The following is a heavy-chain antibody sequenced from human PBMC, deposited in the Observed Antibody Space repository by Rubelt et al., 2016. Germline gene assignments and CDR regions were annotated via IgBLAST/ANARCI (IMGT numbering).Heavy chain of an antibody. J-gene: IGHJ4*02. D-gene: IGHD3-22*01. CDR2: ISYSGNI. CDR3: AGYTAFTMMDY. V-gene: IGHV4-39*01. Sequence: QLQLQESGPGLVKPSETLSLTCTVSGGSISSSSYYWGWIRQPPGKGLEWIGSISYSGNIHYNPSLKSRVTISVDTSNNQFSLKLNSVTAADTAVYYCAGYTAFTMMDYWGQGTLATVSS. CDR1: GGSISSSSYY.